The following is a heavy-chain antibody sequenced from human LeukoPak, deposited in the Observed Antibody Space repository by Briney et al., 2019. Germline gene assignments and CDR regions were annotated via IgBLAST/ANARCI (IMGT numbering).Heavy chain of an antibody. CDR1: GGSISSSSYY. Sequence: PSETLSLTCTVSGGSISSSSYYWGWIRQPPGKGLEWIGSIYYSGSTYYNPSLKSRVTISVDTSKNQFSLKLSSVTAADTAVYYCARDGRADYYDSSGYVLDVWGQGTTVTVSS. D-gene: IGHD3-22*01. CDR3: ARDGRADYYDSSGYVLDV. V-gene: IGHV4-39*02. J-gene: IGHJ6*02. CDR2: IYYSGST.